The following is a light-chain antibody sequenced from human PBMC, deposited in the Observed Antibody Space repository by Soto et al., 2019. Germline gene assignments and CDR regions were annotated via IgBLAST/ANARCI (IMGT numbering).Light chain of an antibody. J-gene: IGLJ1*01. CDR1: SSNIGAGYD. CDR3: QSYDSSLSGL. Sequence: QAVVTQPPSVSGAPGQRVTISCTGSSSNIGAGYDVHWYQQLPGTAPKRLIYGNSNRPSGVPDRFSGSKSGTSASLAITGLQAEDEADYYCQSYDSSLSGLFGTGTKLTVL. CDR2: GNS. V-gene: IGLV1-40*01.